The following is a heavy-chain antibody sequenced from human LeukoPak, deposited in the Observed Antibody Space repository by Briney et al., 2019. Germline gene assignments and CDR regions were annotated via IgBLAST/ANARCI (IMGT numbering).Heavy chain of an antibody. V-gene: IGHV1-2*02. D-gene: IGHD3-22*01. CDR2: INPNSGGT. CDR1: GYTFTGYY. J-gene: IGHJ4*02. Sequence: GASVKVSCKASGYTFTGYYMHWVRQAPGQGLEWMGWINPNSGGTRYAQQFQDRVTMTRDTSISTAYMELIRLRSDEPAVYYCARGLYYDRSGSDFDYWGQGTLVTVSS. CDR3: ARGLYYDRSGSDFDY.